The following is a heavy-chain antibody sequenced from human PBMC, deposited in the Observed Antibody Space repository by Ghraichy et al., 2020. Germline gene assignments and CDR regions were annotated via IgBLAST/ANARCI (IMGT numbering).Heavy chain of an antibody. V-gene: IGHV3-23*01. Sequence: GGSLRLSCEASGFTFNIFGMTWVRQAPGKGLEWVSTISGLGGSTHYAGSVKGRVTISRDNSKNMVLLQMESLRADDTAVYYCAKGGLWDAFEMWGQGTTVTVSS. CDR1: GFTFNIFG. D-gene: IGHD2-8*02. CDR2: ISGLGGST. CDR3: AKGGLWDAFEM. J-gene: IGHJ3*02.